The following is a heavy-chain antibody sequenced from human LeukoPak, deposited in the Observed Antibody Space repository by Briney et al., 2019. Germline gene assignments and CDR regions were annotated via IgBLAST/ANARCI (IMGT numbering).Heavy chain of an antibody. Sequence: SETLSLTCAVYGGSFSDYSWSWIRQPPGKGLEWIGEINHSGSTNYSPSLKSRVTISIDTSKNQFSLKLSSVTAADTAVYYCARDQGGGWGQGTLVTVSS. J-gene: IGHJ4*02. D-gene: IGHD4-23*01. CDR1: GGSFSDYS. V-gene: IGHV4-34*01. CDR3: ARDQGGG. CDR2: INHSGST.